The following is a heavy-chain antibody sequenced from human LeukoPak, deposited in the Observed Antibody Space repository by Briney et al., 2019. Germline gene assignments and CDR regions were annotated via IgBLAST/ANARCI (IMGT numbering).Heavy chain of an antibody. J-gene: IGHJ4*02. Sequence: SETLSLTCTVSGGSISSYYWSWIRQPPGKGLEWIGYIYYSGSTNYNPSLKSRVTISVDTSKNQFSLKLGSVTAADTAVYYCARANYDILTEFDYWGQGTLVTVSS. V-gene: IGHV4-59*01. CDR2: IYYSGST. D-gene: IGHD3-9*01. CDR3: ARANYDILTEFDY. CDR1: GGSISSYY.